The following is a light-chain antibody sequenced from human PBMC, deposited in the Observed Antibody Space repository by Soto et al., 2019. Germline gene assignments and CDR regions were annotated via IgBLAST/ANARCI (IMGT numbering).Light chain of an antibody. CDR3: QQHGRSPVT. J-gene: IGKJ1*01. Sequence: EIVLTQSPGTLSLSPGERATLSCRASQSVSNNYLGWFQQKPGQAPRLLIYSASSRATGILDRFSGSGSGTDFTLTISRLEPEDFAVYYCQQHGRSPVTFGQGTKVEIK. V-gene: IGKV3-20*01. CDR2: SAS. CDR1: QSVSNNY.